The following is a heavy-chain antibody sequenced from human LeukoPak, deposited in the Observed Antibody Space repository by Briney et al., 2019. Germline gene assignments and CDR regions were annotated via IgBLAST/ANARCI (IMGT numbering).Heavy chain of an antibody. CDR2: IYYSGST. J-gene: IGHJ4*02. Sequence: SQTLSLTCTLSGGSISIGDYYWSWIRQPPGKGLEWIGYIYYSGSTYYNPSLKSRVTISVDTSENQFSLKLSSVTAADTAVYYCARASRRGTVVTLFDYWGQGTLVTVS. CDR3: ARASRRGTVVTLFDY. CDR1: GGSISIGDYY. D-gene: IGHD4-23*01. V-gene: IGHV4-30-4*01.